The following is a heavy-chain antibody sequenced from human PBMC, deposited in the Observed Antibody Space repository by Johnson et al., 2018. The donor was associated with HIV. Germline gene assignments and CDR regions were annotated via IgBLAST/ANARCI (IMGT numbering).Heavy chain of an antibody. CDR3: ARDAVSDALDAFDI. V-gene: IGHV3-30*03. J-gene: IGHJ3*02. Sequence: QVQLVESGGGVVQPGRSLRLSCAASGFTFSNYAMHWVRQAPGKGLEWAAVISYAGSTKYYADSVKGRFTISRDNSKNSLYLQMNRLRAEDTAVYYCARDAVSDALDAFDIWGQGTMVTVSS. CDR2: ISYAGSTK. D-gene: IGHD2-2*01. CDR1: GFTFSNYA.